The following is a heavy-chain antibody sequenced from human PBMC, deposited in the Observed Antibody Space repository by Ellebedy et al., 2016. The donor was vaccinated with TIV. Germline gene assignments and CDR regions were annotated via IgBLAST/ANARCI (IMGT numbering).Heavy chain of an antibody. V-gene: IGHV3-30*04. CDR1: GFTFSSYA. CDR2: ISYDGSNK. D-gene: IGHD4-17*01. J-gene: IGHJ4*02. CDR3: AIPGEYGDQFDY. Sequence: GESLKISXAASGFTFSSYAMHWVRQAPGKGLEWVAVISYDGSNKYYADSVKGRFTISRDNSKNTLYLRMNSLRAEDTAVYYCAIPGEYGDQFDYWGQGTLVTVSS.